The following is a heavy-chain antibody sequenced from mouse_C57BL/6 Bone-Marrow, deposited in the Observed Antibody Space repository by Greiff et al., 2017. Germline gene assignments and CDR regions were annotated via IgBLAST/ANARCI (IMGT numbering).Heavy chain of an antibody. CDR3: ARSGYYGSSYFSWFAY. CDR2: INPYNGGT. Sequence: EVQLVESGPVLVKPGASVKMSCKASGYTFTDYYMNWVKQSHGKSLEWIGVINPYNGGTSYNQKFKGKATLTVDKSSSTAYMELNSLTSEDSAVYYCARSGYYGSSYFSWFAYWGQGTLVTVSA. J-gene: IGHJ3*01. D-gene: IGHD1-1*01. V-gene: IGHV1-19*01. CDR1: GYTFTDYY.